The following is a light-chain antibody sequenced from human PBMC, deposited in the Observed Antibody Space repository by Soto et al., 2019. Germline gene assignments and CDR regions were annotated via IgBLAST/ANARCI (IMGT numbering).Light chain of an antibody. CDR2: DAS. J-gene: IGKJ1*01. CDR1: QSISSW. Sequence: GDRVTITCRASQSISSWLAWYQQKPGKAPKFLISDASNLESGVPSRFSGSGSGTEFTLTISSLQPDDFATYYCQQYSSYWTFGQGTKVDIK. CDR3: QQYSSYWT. V-gene: IGKV1-5*01.